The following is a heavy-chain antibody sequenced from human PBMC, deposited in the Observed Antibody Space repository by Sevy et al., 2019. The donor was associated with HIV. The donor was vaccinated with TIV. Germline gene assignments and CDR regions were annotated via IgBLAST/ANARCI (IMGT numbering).Heavy chain of an antibody. CDR1: DVSISSGTNY. J-gene: IGHJ3*01. CDR3: ARQRGGWYEYDASDV. D-gene: IGHD6-19*01. CDR2: IYYGGST. Sequence: SETLSLTCTVSDVSISSGTNYWGWIRQPPGKGLEWIGSIYYGGSTYYNPSLKSRVTVSADTSTNQFSLKLTSVTVADTAVYDCARQRGGWYEYDASDVWGQGTMVTVSS. V-gene: IGHV4-39*01.